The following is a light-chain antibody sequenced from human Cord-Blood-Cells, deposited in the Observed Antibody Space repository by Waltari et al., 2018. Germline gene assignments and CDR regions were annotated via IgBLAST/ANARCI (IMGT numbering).Light chain of an antibody. CDR2: DVS. Sequence: HSALSQPATVSGSPGPSFTIPCTGTSSAAGGYHYVSWYQQHPGKAPKLMIYDVSNRPSGVSNRISGSKSGNTASLTISGLQAEDEADYYCSSYTSSSTVVFGGGTKLTVL. V-gene: IGLV2-14*01. J-gene: IGLJ2*01. CDR1: SSAAGGYHY. CDR3: SSYTSSSTVV.